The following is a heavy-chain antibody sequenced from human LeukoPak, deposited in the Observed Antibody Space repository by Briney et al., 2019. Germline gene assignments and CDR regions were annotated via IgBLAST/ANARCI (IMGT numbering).Heavy chain of an antibody. CDR2: ISSSSSYI. V-gene: IGHV3-21*01. CDR1: GFTFSSYS. D-gene: IGHD3-22*01. Sequence: GGSLRLSCAASGFTFSSYSMNWVRQAPGEGLEWVSSISSSSSYIYYADSVKGRFTISRDNAKNSLYLQMNSLRAEDTAVYYCARAYSGGLVRSGYSYWGQGTLVTVSS. J-gene: IGHJ4*02. CDR3: ARAYSGGLVRSGYSY.